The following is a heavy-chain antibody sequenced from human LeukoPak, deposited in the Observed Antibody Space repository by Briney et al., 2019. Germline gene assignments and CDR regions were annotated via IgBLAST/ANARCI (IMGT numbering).Heavy chain of an antibody. V-gene: IGHV3-53*01. Sequence: GGSLRLSCAASGFTVSSNYMSWVRQAPGKGLEWVSVIYSGGRTYYADSVKGRFTISRDNSKNTLYLQMNSLRAEDTAVYYCARDKGATSYYFDYWGQGTLVIVSS. J-gene: IGHJ4*02. CDR2: IYSGGRT. CDR1: GFTVSSNY. D-gene: IGHD1-26*01. CDR3: ARDKGATSYYFDY.